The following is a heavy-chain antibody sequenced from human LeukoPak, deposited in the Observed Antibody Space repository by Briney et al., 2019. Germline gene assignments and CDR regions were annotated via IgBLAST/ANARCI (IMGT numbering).Heavy chain of an antibody. CDR3: AELAAAVIYY. D-gene: IGHD6-13*01. Sequence: GGSLRLSCAASGFAFHSHWMHWVRQGPGKGLMWVSRINNDGSASHYADSVKGRFTTSRDNAKNTLYLQMNSLRAEDTAVYYCAELAAAVIYYWGQGTLVTVSS. V-gene: IGHV3-74*01. CDR1: GFAFHSHW. CDR2: INNDGSAS. J-gene: IGHJ4*02.